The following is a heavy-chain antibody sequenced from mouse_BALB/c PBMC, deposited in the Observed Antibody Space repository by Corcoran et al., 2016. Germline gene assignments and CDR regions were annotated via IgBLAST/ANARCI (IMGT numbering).Heavy chain of an antibody. CDR1: GYTFSSYW. CDR3: AREGGNYVGWFAY. CDR2: ILPGSGST. D-gene: IGHD2-1*01. Sequence: QVQLQQSGAELMKPGASVKISCKATGYTFSSYWIEWVKQRPGHGLEWIGEILPGSGSTNYNEKFKGKATFTADTSSNTAYMQLSSLTSEDSAVYYCAREGGNYVGWFAYWGQGTLVTVSA. V-gene: IGHV1-9*01. J-gene: IGHJ3*01.